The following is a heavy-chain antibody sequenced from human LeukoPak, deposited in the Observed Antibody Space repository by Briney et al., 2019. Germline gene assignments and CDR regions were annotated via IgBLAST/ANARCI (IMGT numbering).Heavy chain of an antibody. Sequence: GGSLRLSCAASGFTFSTYAVSWVRQAPGKGLEWVSSISGGGESTYYSDSVKGRFTISRDNAKNSVYLQMNSLRAEDSAVYYCARDFNWAFDFWGQGILVTVSS. D-gene: IGHD3-16*01. J-gene: IGHJ4*02. CDR2: ISGGGEST. V-gene: IGHV3-23*01. CDR1: GFTFSTYA. CDR3: ARDFNWAFDF.